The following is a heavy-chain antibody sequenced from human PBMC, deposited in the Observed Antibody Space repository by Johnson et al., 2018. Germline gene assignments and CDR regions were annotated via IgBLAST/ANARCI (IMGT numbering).Heavy chain of an antibody. V-gene: IGHV3-9*01. CDR1: EFTFDNYA. J-gene: IGHJ1*01. Sequence: EVQLVESGGGLLQPGRSLRLSCAASEFTFDNYAMHWVRQAPGKGLEWVSGITWNSGIIGYADSVKGRFTISRDNAKNSLYLQMNSLGVDDTAFYYCARDRPGIAAAGPAEYFQHWGQGTLVTVSS. CDR2: ITWNSGII. CDR3: ARDRPGIAAAGPAEYFQH. D-gene: IGHD6-13*01.